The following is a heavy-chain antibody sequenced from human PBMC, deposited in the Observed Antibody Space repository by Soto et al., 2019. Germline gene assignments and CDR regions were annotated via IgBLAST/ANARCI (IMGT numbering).Heavy chain of an antibody. CDR2: IYYSGST. Sequence: SETLSLTCTVSGGSVSSGSYYWSWIRQPPGKGLEWIGYIYYSGSTNYNPSLKSRVTISVDTSKNQFSLKLSSVTAADTAVYYCAREGSRGVLMVYAIGNWFDPWGQGTLVTVSS. CDR3: AREGSRGVLMVYAIGNWFDP. D-gene: IGHD2-8*01. J-gene: IGHJ5*02. V-gene: IGHV4-61*01. CDR1: GGSVSSGSYY.